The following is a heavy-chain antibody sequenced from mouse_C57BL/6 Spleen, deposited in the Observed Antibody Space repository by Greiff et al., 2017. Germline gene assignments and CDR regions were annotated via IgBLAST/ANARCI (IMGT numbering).Heavy chain of an antibody. V-gene: IGHV1-81*01. Sequence: VKLQQSGAELARPGASVKLSCKASGYTFTSYGISWVKQRTGQGLEWNGEIYPRSGNTYYNEKFKGKATLTADKSSSTAYMELRSLTSEDSAVYFCARSDYYGSSYPAWFAYWGQGTLVTVSA. CDR1: GYTFTSYG. CDR3: ARSDYYGSSYPAWFAY. CDR2: IYPRSGNT. D-gene: IGHD1-1*01. J-gene: IGHJ3*01.